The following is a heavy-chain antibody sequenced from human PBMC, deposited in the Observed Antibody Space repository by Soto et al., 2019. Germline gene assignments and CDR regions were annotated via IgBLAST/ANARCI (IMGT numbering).Heavy chain of an antibody. V-gene: IGHV4-39*01. D-gene: IGHD2-15*01. Sequence: PSETLSLTCTASGGSISSSSYYWGWIRQPPGKGLEWIGSIYYSGSTYYNPSLKSRVTISVDTSKNQFSLKLSSVTAADTAVYYCARQVVVAAMFHPYNWFDPWGQGTPVTVSS. CDR1: GGSISSSSYY. J-gene: IGHJ5*02. CDR2: IYYSGST. CDR3: ARQVVVAAMFHPYNWFDP.